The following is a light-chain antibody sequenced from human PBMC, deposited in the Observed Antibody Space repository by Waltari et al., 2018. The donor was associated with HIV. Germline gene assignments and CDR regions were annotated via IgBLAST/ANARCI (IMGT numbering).Light chain of an antibody. CDR1: SSDIGGSNY. CDR3: FSYRSRSTCAV. J-gene: IGLJ1*01. V-gene: IGLV2-14*01. Sequence: QSALTQPASVSVPPGQSITISCPGTSSDIGGSNYVSWYQQYPGKAPRLIIYEVASRNSGNSKRVSGSKYGNTASLTISGLQTEDEAEYYCFSYRSRSTCAVFGTGTKVSVL. CDR2: EVA.